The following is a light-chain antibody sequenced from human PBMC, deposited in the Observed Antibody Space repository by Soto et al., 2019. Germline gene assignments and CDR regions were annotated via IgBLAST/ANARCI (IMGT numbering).Light chain of an antibody. CDR1: QSIDSS. Sequence: DIQMTQSPSTLSASVGDRVTITCRASQSIDSSLAWYQQKPREGPKLLIYDASTLESGVPSRFSGSGFGTEFALTISSLQPDDFATFYCQQYNSYGTFGQGTKVDIK. CDR3: QQYNSYGT. J-gene: IGKJ2*01. CDR2: DAS. V-gene: IGKV1-5*01.